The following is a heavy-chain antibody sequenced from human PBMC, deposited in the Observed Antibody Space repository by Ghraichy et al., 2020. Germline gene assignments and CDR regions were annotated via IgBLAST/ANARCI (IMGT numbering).Heavy chain of an antibody. CDR2: IYYSGST. D-gene: IGHD3-22*01. CDR3: ARGDSSGLSWFDP. V-gene: IGHV4-28*03. J-gene: IGHJ5*02. Sequence: LRLSCGVSDYSISSSNWWGWIRQPPGKGLEWIGYIYYSGSTYYNPSLKSRVTMSVDTSKNQFSLKLSSVTAVDTAVYYCARGDSSGLSWFDPWGQGTLVTVSS. CDR1: DYSISSSNW.